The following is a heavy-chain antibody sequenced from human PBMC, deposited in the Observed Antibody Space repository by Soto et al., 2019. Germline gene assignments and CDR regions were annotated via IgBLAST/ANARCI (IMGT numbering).Heavy chain of an antibody. CDR1: CGSISNYF. J-gene: IGHJ4*02. CDR2: IYTSGST. CDR3: ARSVRYYDSSGYYRPFDY. D-gene: IGHD3-22*01. V-gene: IGHV4-4*08. Sequence: SETLSLTCTVSCGSISNYFWSWIRQPPGKGLEWIGYIYTSGSTNYNPSLKSRVTISIDTSKKQFSLKLSSVTAADTAVYYCARSVRYYDSSGYYRPFDYWGQGTPVTVS.